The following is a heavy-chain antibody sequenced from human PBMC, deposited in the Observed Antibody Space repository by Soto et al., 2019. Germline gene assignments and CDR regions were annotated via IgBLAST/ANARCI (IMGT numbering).Heavy chain of an antibody. D-gene: IGHD3-10*01. CDR3: ARARGAVSGLYFDS. J-gene: IGHJ4*02. Sequence: QVQLEESGGGLVKPGGSLRLSCAASGFTFSAYYMSWIRQAPGKGLEYVSYISSSGTSANYADSVKGRFTISRDNAKNALDLQRNREGAVDAVVYYCARARGAVSGLYFDSWGQGTLVTVSS. V-gene: IGHV3-11*05. CDR1: GFTFSAYY. CDR2: ISSSGTSA.